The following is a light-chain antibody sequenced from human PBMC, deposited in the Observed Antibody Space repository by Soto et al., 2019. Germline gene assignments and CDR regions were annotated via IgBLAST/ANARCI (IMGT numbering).Light chain of an antibody. V-gene: IGKV1-39*01. Sequence: DIQMTQSPSSLSASVGDSVTITCRASQSISSYLNWYQQKPGKAPQLLIYAASSLQSGVPSRFSGSGSGTDFTLTISSLQPEDFATYYCQQSDSTRTSFGQGTKLEIK. CDR1: QSISSY. J-gene: IGKJ2*01. CDR3: QQSDSTRTS. CDR2: AAS.